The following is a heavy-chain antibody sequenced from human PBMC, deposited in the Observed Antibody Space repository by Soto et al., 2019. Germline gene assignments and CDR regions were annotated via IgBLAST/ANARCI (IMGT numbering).Heavy chain of an antibody. CDR3: ARKSYYDSSGYYHYYAFDI. CDR2: IYNSGRN. Sequence: PSETLSLTCAVSGGSVSSSSWWSWFRQPPGXGXEWIGEIYNSGRNHHNPSITSRVTISLDKSTNQFYLKTSYVTPQDTAVYQCARKSYYDSSGYYHYYAFDIWGQGTMVTVSS. D-gene: IGHD3-22*01. J-gene: IGHJ3*02. V-gene: IGHV4-4*02. CDR1: GGSVSSSSW.